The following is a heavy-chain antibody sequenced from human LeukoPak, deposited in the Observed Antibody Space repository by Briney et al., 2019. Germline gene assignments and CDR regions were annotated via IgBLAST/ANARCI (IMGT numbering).Heavy chain of an antibody. CDR2: IYYSGST. D-gene: IGHD3-22*01. CDR1: GGSVSSSSYY. Sequence: SETLSLTCTVSGGSVSSSSYYWGWIRQPPGKGLEWIGSIYYSGSTYYNPSLKSRVTISVDTSKNQFSLKLSSVTAADTTVYFCARGPYSYDSSGAFDIWGQGTMVTVSS. J-gene: IGHJ3*02. CDR3: ARGPYSYDSSGAFDI. V-gene: IGHV4-39*01.